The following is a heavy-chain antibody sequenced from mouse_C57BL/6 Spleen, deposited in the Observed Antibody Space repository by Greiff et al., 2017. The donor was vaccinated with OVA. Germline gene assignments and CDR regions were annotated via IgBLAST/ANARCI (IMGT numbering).Heavy chain of an antibody. CDR2: ISGGGGNT. Sequence: EVQRVESGGGLVKPGGSLKLSCAASGFTFSSYTMSWVRQTPEKRLEWVATISGGGGNTYYPDSVKGRFTISRDNAKNTLYLQMSSLRSEDTALYYCARRNDGFAYWGQGTLVTVSA. J-gene: IGHJ3*01. CDR1: GFTFSSYT. V-gene: IGHV5-9*01. CDR3: ARRNDGFAY.